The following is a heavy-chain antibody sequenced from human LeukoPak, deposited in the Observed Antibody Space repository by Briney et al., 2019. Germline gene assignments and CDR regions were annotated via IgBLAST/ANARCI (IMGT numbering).Heavy chain of an antibody. CDR2: ISYDGSNK. V-gene: IGHV3-30-3*01. CDR1: GFTFSSYA. J-gene: IGHJ4*02. CDR3: ARGSVGGMVTAIRY. D-gene: IGHD2-21*02. Sequence: GRSLRLSCAASGFTFSSYAMHWVRQAPGKGLEWVAVISYDGSNKYYADSVKGRFTISRDNSKNTLYLQMNSLRAEDTAVYYCARGSVGGMVTAIRYWGQGTLVTVSS.